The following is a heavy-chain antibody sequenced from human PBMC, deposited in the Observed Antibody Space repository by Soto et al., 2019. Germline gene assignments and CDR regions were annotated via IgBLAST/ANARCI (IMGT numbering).Heavy chain of an antibody. D-gene: IGHD6-19*01. CDR2: ISGSGGST. V-gene: IGHV3-23*01. Sequence: EVQLLESGGGLVQPGGSLRLSSAASGFTFSSYAMSWVRQAPGKGLEWVSAISGSGGSTYYADSVKGRFTISRDNSKNTLYLPRNSLRAEDTAVYYCARRSSGWYFDYWGQGTLVTVSS. CDR1: GFTFSSYA. CDR3: ARRSSGWYFDY. J-gene: IGHJ4*02.